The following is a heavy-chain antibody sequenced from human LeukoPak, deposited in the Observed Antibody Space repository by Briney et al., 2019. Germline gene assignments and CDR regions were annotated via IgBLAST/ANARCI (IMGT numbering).Heavy chain of an antibody. D-gene: IGHD1-26*01. V-gene: IGHV3-21*01. CDR3: ARDFEGAPHY. Sequence: GGSLRLSCAASGFTFSSYSMDWVRQAPGKGLEWVSSISSSSSYIYYADSVKGRFTISRDNAKNSLYLQMNSLRAEDTAVYYCARDFEGAPHYWGQGTLVTVSS. J-gene: IGHJ4*02. CDR2: ISSSSSYI. CDR1: GFTFSSYS.